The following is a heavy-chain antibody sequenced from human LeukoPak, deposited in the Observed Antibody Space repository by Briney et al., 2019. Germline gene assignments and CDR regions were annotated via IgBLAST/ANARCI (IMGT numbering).Heavy chain of an antibody. CDR2: IWYDGRDK. J-gene: IGHJ5*02. V-gene: IGHV3-30*02. CDR3: ARDQRSESYYPWGWFDP. D-gene: IGHD1-26*01. CDR1: GFTFSGCG. Sequence: GGSLRLSCAASGFTFSGCGMHWVRQAPGKGLEWVAFIWYDGRDKYYADSVKGRFTISRDNSKNTLYLQMNSLRPEDTAVYYCARDQRSESYYPWGWFDPWGQGTLVTVSS.